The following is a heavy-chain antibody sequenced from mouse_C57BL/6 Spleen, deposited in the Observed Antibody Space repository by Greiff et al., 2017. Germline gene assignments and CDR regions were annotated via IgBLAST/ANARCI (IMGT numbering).Heavy chain of an antibody. D-gene: IGHD2-2*01. J-gene: IGHJ2*01. CDR1: GSSLSTFGMG. CDR2: IWWDDAK. V-gene: IGHV8-8*01. CDR3: ARATLVTTNYFDY. Sequence: QVTLKVSGPGILQPSQTLRLTCSFSGSSLSTFGMGVGWLRQPSGKGLEWLANIWWDDAKYYNPALKSRPTISKDTSKKQVFLKSANIDTAETATDYCARATLVTTNYFDYGGQGTTLTGPS.